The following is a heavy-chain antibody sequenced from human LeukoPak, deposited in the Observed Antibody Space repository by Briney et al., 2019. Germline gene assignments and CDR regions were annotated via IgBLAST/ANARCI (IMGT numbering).Heavy chain of an antibody. CDR1: GFTFSNYD. CDR2: TTGSGFTT. Sequence: GGSLRLSCAASGFTFSNYDMTWVRQAPGKGLEWVSTTTGSGFTTYYADSVKGRFTISRDNSKNTLYLQMNSLRAEDTAVYYCAKDSEHWVVTAPRHDYWGQGTLVTVSS. J-gene: IGHJ4*02. D-gene: IGHD2-21*02. V-gene: IGHV3-23*01. CDR3: AKDSEHWVVTAPRHDY.